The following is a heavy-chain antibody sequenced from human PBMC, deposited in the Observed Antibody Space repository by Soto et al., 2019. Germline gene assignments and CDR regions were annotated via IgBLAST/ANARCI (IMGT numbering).Heavy chain of an antibody. J-gene: IGHJ3*02. Sequence: EVQLVESGGGLVQPGGSLRLSCAASGFTFSSYSMNWVRQAPGKGLEWVSYISSSSSIIYYADSVKGRFTISRDNAKNSLYLQMNSLRDEDTAVYYCARDRPLAYCGGDCYSDAFDIWGQGTMVTVSS. D-gene: IGHD2-21*02. V-gene: IGHV3-48*02. CDR3: ARDRPLAYCGGDCYSDAFDI. CDR2: ISSSSSII. CDR1: GFTFSSYS.